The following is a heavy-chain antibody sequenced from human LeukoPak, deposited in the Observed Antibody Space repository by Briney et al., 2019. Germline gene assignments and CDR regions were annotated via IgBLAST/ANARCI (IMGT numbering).Heavy chain of an antibody. V-gene: IGHV3-73*01. Sequence: GGSLRLSCAASGFTFSGSAMHWVRQASGKGLEWVGRIRSKANSYATAYAASVKGRFTISRDDSKNTAYLQMNSLKTEDTAVYYCTRPGYYDSSGYYPVDYWGQGTLVTVSS. J-gene: IGHJ4*02. CDR2: IRSKANSYAT. CDR3: TRPGYYDSSGYYPVDY. CDR1: GFTFSGSA. D-gene: IGHD3-22*01.